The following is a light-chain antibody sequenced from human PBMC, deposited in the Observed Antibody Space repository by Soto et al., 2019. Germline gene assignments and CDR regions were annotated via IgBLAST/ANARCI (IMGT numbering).Light chain of an antibody. CDR1: QSVSNN. J-gene: IGKJ1*01. V-gene: IGKV3-15*01. CDR2: GAS. CDR3: QQYNNWWT. Sequence: EIVVTQSPATLSVSPGERATLSCRASQSVSNNLAWYQKKPGQATRLLMYGASTRATGIPARFSGSGSGTEFTLTISSLQSEDFAFYYCQQYNNWWTFGQGTRVDIK.